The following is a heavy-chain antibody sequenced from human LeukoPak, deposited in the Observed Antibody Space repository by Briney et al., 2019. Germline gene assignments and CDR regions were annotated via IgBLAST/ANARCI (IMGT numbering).Heavy chain of an antibody. Sequence: PGESLKISCKGTGYSFTYYWIGWVRQMPGKGLEWMGIIYPGDSDTRYRPSFQGQVTISVDKSISTAYLQWSSLKASDTAMYYCARQDGNSKYYFDYWGQGTPVTVSS. CDR3: ARQDGNSKYYFDY. D-gene: IGHD1-1*01. CDR2: IYPGDSDT. J-gene: IGHJ4*02. V-gene: IGHV5-51*01. CDR1: GYSFTYYW.